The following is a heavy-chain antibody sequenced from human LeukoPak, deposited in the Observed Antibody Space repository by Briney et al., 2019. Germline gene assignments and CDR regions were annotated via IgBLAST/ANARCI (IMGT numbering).Heavy chain of an antibody. CDR2: INWNGGST. CDR3: AREEGSGSYYKGYYYYMDV. J-gene: IGHJ6*03. V-gene: IGHV3-20*04. D-gene: IGHD3-10*01. Sequence: GGSLRLSCAASGFTFDDYGMSWVRQAPGKGLEWVSGINWNGGSTGYADSVKGRFTISRDNAKNSLYLQMNSLRAEDTALYYCAREEGSGSYYKGYYYYMDVWGKGTTVTVSS. CDR1: GFTFDDYG.